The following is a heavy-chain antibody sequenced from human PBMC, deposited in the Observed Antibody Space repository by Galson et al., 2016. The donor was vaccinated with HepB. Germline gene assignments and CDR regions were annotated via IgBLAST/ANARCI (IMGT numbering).Heavy chain of an antibody. V-gene: IGHV3-23*01. CDR2: IRDSGDIT. CDR3: AKGMHPEPSDHWTDDS. J-gene: IGHJ4*02. D-gene: IGHD3/OR15-3a*01. Sequence: SLRLSCAASGFTLSNYAMTWVRQTPGKGLEWVSTIRDSGDITYYADSVRGRFTISRDSSKNTLNLQMNSLRVEDTAVYYCAKGMHPEPSDHWTDDSWGQGTLVTVSS. CDR1: GFTLSNYA.